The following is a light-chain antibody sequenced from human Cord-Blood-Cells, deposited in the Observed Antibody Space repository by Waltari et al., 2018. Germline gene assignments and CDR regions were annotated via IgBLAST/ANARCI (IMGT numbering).Light chain of an antibody. CDR3: QQDYSTPQT. CDR1: QSVLYSTNNKNY. J-gene: IGKJ1*01. V-gene: IGKV4-1*01. Sequence: DIVMTQSPDSLAVSLGERATINCKSSQSVLYSTNNKNYSAWYQQKPGQPPKLIIDWAASREAKVPDRFRGSVSGTDFPLTLSGQQAEDVAGYYGQQDYSTPQTFGQGSKVE. CDR2: WAA.